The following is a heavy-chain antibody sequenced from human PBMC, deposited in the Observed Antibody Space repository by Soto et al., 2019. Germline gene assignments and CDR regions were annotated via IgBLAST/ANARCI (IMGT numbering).Heavy chain of an antibody. J-gene: IGHJ4*02. CDR2: ISSGGTTT. CDR1: GFTFSTHA. D-gene: IGHD6-19*01. V-gene: IGHV3-23*01. Sequence: PGGSLRLSCAASGFTFSTHAMSWVRQAPGKGLEWVSSISSGGTTTFYAASVEGRFTISRDKSKNTLYLQMNSLRADDTAVYYCAREGGSIGGWFGRKFDSWGQGTVVTSPQ. CDR3: AREGGSIGGWFGRKFDS.